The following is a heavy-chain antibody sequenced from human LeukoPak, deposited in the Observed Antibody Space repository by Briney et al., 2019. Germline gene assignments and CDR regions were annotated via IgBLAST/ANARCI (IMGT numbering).Heavy chain of an antibody. CDR2: INPNSGGT. CDR1: GYTFTGYY. CDR3: ARDLSTYGSGSFVY. D-gene: IGHD3-10*01. V-gene: IGHV1-2*02. J-gene: IGHJ4*02. Sequence: ASVKVSCKASGYTFTGYYMHWVRQAPGQGLGWMGWINPNSGGTNYAQKFQGRVTMTRDTSISTAYMELSRLRSDDTAVYYCARDLSTYGSGSFVYWGQGTLVTVSS.